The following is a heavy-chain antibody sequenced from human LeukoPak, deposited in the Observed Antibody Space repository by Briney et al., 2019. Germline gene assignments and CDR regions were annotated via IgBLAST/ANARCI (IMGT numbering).Heavy chain of an antibody. V-gene: IGHV1-2*06. J-gene: IGHJ4*02. CDR3: ARCRFEVVTELDY. CDR1: GYTFTGYY. D-gene: IGHD2-21*02. Sequence: ASVKVSCKASGYTFTGYYMHWVRQAPGQGLEWMGRINPNSGVTNYAQKFQGRVTMTRDTSISTAYMELSRLRSDDMAVYYCARCRFEVVTELDYWGQGTLVTVSS. CDR2: INPNSGVT.